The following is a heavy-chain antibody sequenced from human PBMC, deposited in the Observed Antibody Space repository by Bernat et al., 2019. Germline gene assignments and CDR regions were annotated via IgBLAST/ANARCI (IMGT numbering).Heavy chain of an antibody. J-gene: IGHJ4*02. V-gene: IGHV3-33*01. D-gene: IGHD5-18*01. Sequence: QVQLVESGGGVVQPGRSLRLSCAASGFTFSSYGMHWVRQAPGKGLEWVAVIWYDGSNKYYADSVKGRFTISRDNSKNTLYLQMNSLRAEDTAVYYCARYQYSYGYGGPDDYWGQGTLVTVSS. CDR2: IWYDGSNK. CDR1: GFTFSSYG. CDR3: ARYQYSYGYGGPDDY.